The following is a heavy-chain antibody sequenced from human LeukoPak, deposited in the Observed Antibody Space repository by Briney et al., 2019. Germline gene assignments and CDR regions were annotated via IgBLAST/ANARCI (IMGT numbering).Heavy chain of an antibody. CDR2: ISYDGSNK. CDR1: GFTFSSYG. Sequence: GGSLRLSCAASGFTFSSYGMHWVRQAPGRGLEWVAVISYDGSNKYYADSVKGRFTISRDNSKNTLYLQMNSLRAEDTAVYYCAKDRLSGTYFGTDFDYWGQGTLVTVSS. CDR3: AKDRLSGTYFGTDFDY. D-gene: IGHD1-26*01. V-gene: IGHV3-30*19. J-gene: IGHJ4*02.